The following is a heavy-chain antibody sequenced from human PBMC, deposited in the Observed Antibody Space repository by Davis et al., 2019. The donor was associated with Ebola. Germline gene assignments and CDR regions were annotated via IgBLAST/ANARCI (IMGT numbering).Heavy chain of an antibody. Sequence: GESLKISCAVSGISVRINHMSWVRQAPGKGLEWVSYISSSGSTIYYADSVKGRFTISRDNAKNSLYLQMNSLRAEDTAVYYCARGGGAYYYDSSGYYYVDYYYGMDVWGQGTTVTVSS. CDR1: GISVRINH. V-gene: IGHV3-11*01. CDR3: ARGGGAYYYDSSGYYYVDYYYGMDV. J-gene: IGHJ6*02. CDR2: ISSSGSTI. D-gene: IGHD3-22*01.